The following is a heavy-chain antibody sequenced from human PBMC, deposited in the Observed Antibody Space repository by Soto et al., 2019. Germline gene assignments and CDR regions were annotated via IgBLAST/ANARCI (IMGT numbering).Heavy chain of an antibody. J-gene: IGHJ4*02. V-gene: IGHV4-39*01. CDR2: IYYSGST. CDR3: ARQDDILTGYYRIDY. D-gene: IGHD3-9*01. Sequence: PSETLSLTCTVSGGSISSSSYYWGWIRQPPGKGLEWIGSIYYSGSTYYNPSLKSRVTISVDTSKNQFSLKLSSVTAADTAVYYCARQDDILTGYYRIDYWGQGTLVTVSS. CDR1: GGSISSSSYY.